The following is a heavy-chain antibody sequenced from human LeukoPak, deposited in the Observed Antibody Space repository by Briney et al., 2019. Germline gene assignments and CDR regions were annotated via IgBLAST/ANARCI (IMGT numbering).Heavy chain of an antibody. V-gene: IGHV3-30*02. CDR3: AREFDDYVWGSYRNIDY. Sequence: GGSLRLSCAASGFTFSSYGMHWVRQAPGKGLEWVAFIRYDGSNKYYADSVKGRFTISRDNSKNTLYLQMNSLRAEDTAVYYCAREFDDYVWGSYRNIDYWGQGTLVTVSS. D-gene: IGHD3-16*02. CDR1: GFTFSSYG. CDR2: IRYDGSNK. J-gene: IGHJ4*02.